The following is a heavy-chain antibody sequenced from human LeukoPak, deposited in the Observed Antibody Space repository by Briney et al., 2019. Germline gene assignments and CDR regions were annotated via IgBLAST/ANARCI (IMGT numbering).Heavy chain of an antibody. V-gene: IGHV1-2*02. J-gene: IGHJ3*02. CDR3: ASTIPQHDAFDI. CDR2: INPNSGGT. D-gene: IGHD5-24*01. CDR1: GYTFTGYY. Sequence: ASVKVSCKASGYTFTGYYMHWVRQAPGQGLEWMGYINPNSGGTNFAQKFQGRVTMTRDTSISTVYMELTSLRSEDTAVYYCASTIPQHDAFDIWGQGTMVTVSS.